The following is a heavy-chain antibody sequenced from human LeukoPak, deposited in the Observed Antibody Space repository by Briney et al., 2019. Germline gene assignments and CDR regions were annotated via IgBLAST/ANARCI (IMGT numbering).Heavy chain of an antibody. Sequence: NAGGSLRLSCAASGFTFSDYNMNWVRQSPEKGLEWVSSITSGTTYIYYADSVRGRFTLSRDNAKNSLYLQMNSLRAEDTAVYYCARWPYSSSYYFDYWGQGTLVTVSS. V-gene: IGHV3-21*01. J-gene: IGHJ4*02. CDR3: ARWPYSSSYYFDY. CDR2: ITSGTTYI. D-gene: IGHD6-6*01. CDR1: GFTFSDYN.